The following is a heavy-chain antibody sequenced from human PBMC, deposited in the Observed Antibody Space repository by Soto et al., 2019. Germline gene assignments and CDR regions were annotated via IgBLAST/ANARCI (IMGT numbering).Heavy chain of an antibody. J-gene: IGHJ6*02. CDR1: GYTFTRYD. V-gene: IGHV1-8*01. CDR2: MNPNSGNT. CDR3: ARFSLARRLYYYGMDV. D-gene: IGHD6-25*01. Sequence: GASVKVSCKASGYTFTRYDINWVRQATGQGIEGMGWMNPNSGNTGYAQKFQGRVTMTRNTSISTAYMELSSLRSEDTAVYYCARFSLARRLYYYGMDVWGQGTTVTVSS.